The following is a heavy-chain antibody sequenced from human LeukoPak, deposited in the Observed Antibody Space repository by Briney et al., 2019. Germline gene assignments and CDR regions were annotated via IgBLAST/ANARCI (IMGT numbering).Heavy chain of an antibody. CDR2: ISAYNGNT. CDR1: GYTFTNYG. V-gene: IGHV1-18*01. CDR3: ARDFSLGGTYGMDV. J-gene: IGHJ6*02. Sequence: ASVKVSCKASGYTFTNYGISWVRKAPGQGLEWMGWISAYNGNTNYAQKLQGRVTMTTDTSTSTAYMELRSLRSDDTAVYYCARDFSLGGTYGMDVWGQGTTVTVSS. D-gene: IGHD1-26*01.